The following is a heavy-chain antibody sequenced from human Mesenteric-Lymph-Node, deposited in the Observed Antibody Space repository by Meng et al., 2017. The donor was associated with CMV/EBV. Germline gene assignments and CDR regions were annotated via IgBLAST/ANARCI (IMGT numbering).Heavy chain of an antibody. CDR2: ISSSRSYI. CDR1: GFTFSSYS. V-gene: IGHV3-21*01. J-gene: IGHJ4*02. Sequence: GGSLRLSCAASGFTFSSYSMNWVRQAPGKGLEWVSFISSSRSYIYYADSVKGRFTISRDNAKNSLYLQMNSLRAEDTAVYYCARFPHHYWGQGTLVTVSS. CDR3: ARFPHHY.